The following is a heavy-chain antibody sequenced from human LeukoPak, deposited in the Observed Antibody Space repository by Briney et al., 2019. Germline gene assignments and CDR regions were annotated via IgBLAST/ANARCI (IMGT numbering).Heavy chain of an antibody. CDR1: GFTFDDYA. D-gene: IGHD4-23*01. Sequence: SGGSLRLSCAASGFTFDDYAMHWVRQAPGKGLEWVSGISWNSGSIGYADSVKGRFTISRDNAKKSLYLQMNSLRAEDMALYYCAKGELKDYGGNSPAEYFQHWGQGTLVTVSS. V-gene: IGHV3-9*03. CDR2: ISWNSGSI. J-gene: IGHJ1*01. CDR3: AKGELKDYGGNSPAEYFQH.